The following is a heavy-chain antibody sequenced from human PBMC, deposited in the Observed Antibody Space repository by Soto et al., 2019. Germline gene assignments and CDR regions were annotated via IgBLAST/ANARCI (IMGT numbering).Heavy chain of an antibody. J-gene: IGHJ4*02. CDR3: ARDLGWELLLPFAY. Sequence: GGSLRLSCAASGFTFSSYWMSWVRQAPGKGLEWVANIKQDGSEKYYVDSVKGRFTISRDNAKNSLYLQMNSLRAEDTAVYYCARDLGWELLLPFAYWGQGTQVTVSS. V-gene: IGHV3-7*04. D-gene: IGHD1-26*01. CDR2: IKQDGSEK. CDR1: GFTFSSYW.